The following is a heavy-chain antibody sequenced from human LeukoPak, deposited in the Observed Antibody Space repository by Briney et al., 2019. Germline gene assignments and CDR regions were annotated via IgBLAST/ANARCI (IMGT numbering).Heavy chain of an antibody. Sequence: SETLSLTCTVSGGSVSSYYWSWIRQPAGKGLEWIGRIYTSGSTNYNPSLKSRVTMSVDTSKNQFSLKLSSVTAADTAVYYCARADYDILTAQYYFDYWGQGTLVTVSS. V-gene: IGHV4-4*07. J-gene: IGHJ4*02. CDR2: IYTSGST. CDR1: GGSVSSYY. CDR3: ARADYDILTAQYYFDY. D-gene: IGHD3-9*01.